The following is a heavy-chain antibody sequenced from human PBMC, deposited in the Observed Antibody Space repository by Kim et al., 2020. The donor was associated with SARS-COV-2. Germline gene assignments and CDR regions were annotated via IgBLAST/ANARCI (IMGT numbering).Heavy chain of an antibody. CDR1: GGSISSSSYY. D-gene: IGHD6-25*01. J-gene: IGHJ4*02. Sequence: SETLSLTCTVSGGSISSSSYYWGWIRQPPGKGLEWIGSIYYSGSTYYNPSLKSRVTISVDTSKNQFSLKLSSVTAADTAVYYGMTLPAESYSSESPAGRPEEIDYWGQGTLVTVSS. CDR2: IYYSGST. V-gene: IGHV4-39*01. CDR3: MTLPAESYSSESPAGRPEEIDY.